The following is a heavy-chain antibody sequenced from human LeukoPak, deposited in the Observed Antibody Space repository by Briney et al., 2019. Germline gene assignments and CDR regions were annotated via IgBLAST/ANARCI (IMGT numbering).Heavy chain of an antibody. J-gene: IGHJ4*02. CDR1: GFTFSSFG. V-gene: IGHV3-30*18. Sequence: QAGGSLRLSCAGSGFTFSSFGMHWVRQAPGKGLEWVAVISHDGSYEYYADSMKGRFTISRDTSKNTLYLQMNSLRAEDTAVYYCAKDGLWFGDLTYFDYWGQGVLVTVSS. D-gene: IGHD3-10*01. CDR3: AKDGLWFGDLTYFDY. CDR2: ISHDGSYE.